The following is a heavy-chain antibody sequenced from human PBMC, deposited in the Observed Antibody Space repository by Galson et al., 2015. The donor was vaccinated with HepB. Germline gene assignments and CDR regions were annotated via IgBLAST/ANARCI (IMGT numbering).Heavy chain of an antibody. D-gene: IGHD3-3*01. Sequence: SVKVSCKASGYTFGNFGISWVRQAPGQGLEWMGWISTYNGATNFAQKFQGRVTMTADTSTTTSYLELRSLRSDDTAIYYCARVRFQEWIPPFYYFYGMDVWGQGTSVTVS. CDR1: GYTFGNFG. J-gene: IGHJ6*02. CDR2: ISTYNGAT. CDR3: ARVRFQEWIPPFYYFYGMDV. V-gene: IGHV1-18*04.